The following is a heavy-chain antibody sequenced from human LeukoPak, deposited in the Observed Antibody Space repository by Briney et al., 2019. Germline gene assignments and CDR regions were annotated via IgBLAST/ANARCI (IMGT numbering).Heavy chain of an antibody. CDR3: ANGYCSGGSCYRDAAFDI. D-gene: IGHD2-15*01. Sequence: GGSLRLSCAASGFTFSSYAMSWVRQAPGRGLEWVSAISGSGGSTYYADSVKGRFTISRDNSKNTLYLQMNSLRAEDTAVYYCANGYCSGGSCYRDAAFDIWGQGTMVTVSS. J-gene: IGHJ3*02. CDR2: ISGSGGST. CDR1: GFTFSSYA. V-gene: IGHV3-23*01.